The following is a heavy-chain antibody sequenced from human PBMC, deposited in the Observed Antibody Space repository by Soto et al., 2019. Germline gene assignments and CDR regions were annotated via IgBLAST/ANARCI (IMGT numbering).Heavy chain of an antibody. CDR2: ISYDGSNK. CDR3: AKEVSSSSWSRLNGMDV. CDR1: GFTFSSYG. V-gene: IGHV3-30*18. J-gene: IGHJ6*02. D-gene: IGHD6-13*01. Sequence: GGSLRLSCAASGFTFSSYGMHWVRQAPGKGLEWVAVISYDGSNKYYADSVKGRFTISRDSSKNTLYLQMNSLRAEDTAVYYCAKEVSSSSWSRLNGMDVWGQGTTVTVSS.